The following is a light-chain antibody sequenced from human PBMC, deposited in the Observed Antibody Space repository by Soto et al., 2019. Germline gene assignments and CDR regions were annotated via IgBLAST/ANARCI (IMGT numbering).Light chain of an antibody. CDR2: EVS. V-gene: IGLV2-14*01. J-gene: IGLJ2*01. Sequence: QSVLTQPASVSGSPGQSITISCTGTSSDVGGYNYVSWYQQHPGKAPKLMIYEVSNRPSGVSNRFSGSKSGNTASLTISGLQAEDEADYYCSSYTSSSTPYEVFGGGTKVTVL. CDR3: SSYTSSSTPYEV. CDR1: SSDVGGYNY.